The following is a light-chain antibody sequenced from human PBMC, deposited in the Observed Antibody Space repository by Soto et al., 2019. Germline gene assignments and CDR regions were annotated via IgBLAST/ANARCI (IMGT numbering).Light chain of an antibody. CDR2: GKS. V-gene: IGLV7-43*01. CDR1: TGAVTSGYY. Sequence: QTVVTQEPSLTVSPGGTVTLTCASSTGAVTSGYYPNWFQQKPGQAPRALIYGKSNKHSWTPARFSGSLLGGKAALTLSGVQPEDEAEYYCLLYYGAAVVFGGGTKLTVL. CDR3: LLYYGAAVV. J-gene: IGLJ2*01.